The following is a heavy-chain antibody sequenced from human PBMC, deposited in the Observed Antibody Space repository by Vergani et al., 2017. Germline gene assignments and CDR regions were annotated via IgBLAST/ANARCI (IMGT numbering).Heavy chain of an antibody. Sequence: QVQLVQSGAEVKKPGASVKVSCKASGYTFTGYYMHWVRQAPGQGLEWMGRINPNSGGTNYAQKFQGRVTMTRDTSISTAYMELSRLRSDDTVVYYCARVPSGYSGYAYYYYYGMDVWGQGTTVTVSS. D-gene: IGHD5-12*01. CDR1: GYTFTGYY. CDR2: INPNSGGT. V-gene: IGHV1-2*05. CDR3: ARVPSGYSGYAYYYYYGMDV. J-gene: IGHJ6*02.